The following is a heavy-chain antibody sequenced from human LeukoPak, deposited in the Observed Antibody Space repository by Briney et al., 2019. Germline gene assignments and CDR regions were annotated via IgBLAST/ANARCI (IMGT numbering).Heavy chain of an antibody. CDR3: ARTRYCSSTSCYHFDY. J-gene: IGHJ4*02. V-gene: IGHV3-74*01. CDR1: GFTFSSYW. CDR2: INTDGSST. Sequence: GGSLRLSCAASGFTFSSYWMHWVRQAPGKGLVWVSRINTDGSSTSYADSVKGRFTISRDNAKNTLYLQMNSLRAEDTAVYYCARTRYCSSTSCYHFDYWGQGTLVTVSS. D-gene: IGHD2-2*01.